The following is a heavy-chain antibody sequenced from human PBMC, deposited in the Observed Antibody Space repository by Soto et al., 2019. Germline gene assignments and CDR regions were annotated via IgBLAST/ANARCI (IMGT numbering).Heavy chain of an antibody. Sequence: QVQLVESGGGVVQPGRSLRLSCAASGFTFSYYGMHWVRQAPGKGLEWVALIWYDGSSKYYADSVKGRFTISRDNSKNTLYLQMNSLRAEDTAVYYCARGLDVDSSPYGVEIWGQGTLVTVSS. V-gene: IGHV3-33*01. D-gene: IGHD3-22*01. J-gene: IGHJ4*02. CDR2: IWYDGSSK. CDR1: GFTFSYYG. CDR3: ARGLDVDSSPYGVEI.